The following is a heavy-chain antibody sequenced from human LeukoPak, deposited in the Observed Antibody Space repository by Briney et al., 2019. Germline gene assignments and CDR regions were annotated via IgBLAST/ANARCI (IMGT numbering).Heavy chain of an antibody. J-gene: IGHJ6*03. CDR3: ARASKDGVVGPGAIFGYYYMDV. Sequence: SETLSLTCTASRGSTTYYHWTSIRQPRGKRLEWIAYMYNSRGTSYNPSPQSRVTISVDTAKNQFSLKLSSVTAADTAAYYCARASKDGVVGPGAIFGYYYMDVGGKGTTVTVSS. D-gene: IGHD3-3*01. CDR1: RGSTTYYH. CDR2: MYNSRGT. V-gene: IGHV4-59*01.